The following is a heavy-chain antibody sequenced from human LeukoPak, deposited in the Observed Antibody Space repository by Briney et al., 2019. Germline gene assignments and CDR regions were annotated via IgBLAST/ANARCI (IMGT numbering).Heavy chain of an antibody. CDR3: ARPSYYYDHFDY. J-gene: IGHJ4*02. Sequence: GASVKVSCKASGYTFTGYYMHWVRQAPGQVLEWMGWINPNSGGTNYAQKFQGRVTMTRDTSISTAYMELSRLRSDDTAVCYCARPSYYYDHFDYWGQGTLVTVSS. V-gene: IGHV1-2*02. CDR2: INPNSGGT. D-gene: IGHD3-22*01. CDR1: GYTFTGYY.